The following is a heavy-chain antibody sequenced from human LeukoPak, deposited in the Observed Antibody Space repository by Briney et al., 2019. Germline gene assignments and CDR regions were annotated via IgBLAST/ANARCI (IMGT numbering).Heavy chain of an antibody. Sequence: GGSLRLSCAASGFTFSSFSMNWVRQAPGKGLEWVSSISSSSSYIYYADSVKGRFTISRDNAKNSLYLQMNSLRAEDTAVYYCAREVVGATGEYWGQGTLVTVSS. CDR1: GFTFSSFS. CDR2: ISSSSSYI. CDR3: AREVVGATGEY. V-gene: IGHV3-21*01. J-gene: IGHJ4*02. D-gene: IGHD1-26*01.